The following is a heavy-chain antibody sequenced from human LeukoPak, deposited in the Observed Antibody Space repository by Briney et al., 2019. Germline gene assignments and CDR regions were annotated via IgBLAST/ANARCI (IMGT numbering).Heavy chain of an antibody. CDR2: INTDGSIT. V-gene: IGHV3-74*01. CDR1: GFTFSSYW. Sequence: GGSLRLSCAASGFTFSSYWMHWVRQAPGKGLVWVSRINTDGSITNYADSVKGRFSISRDNAKNTLYLQMSSLRAEDTAVYYCAKDGEWLRLWYYFDYWGQGTLVTVSS. J-gene: IGHJ4*02. D-gene: IGHD5-12*01. CDR3: AKDGEWLRLWYYFDY.